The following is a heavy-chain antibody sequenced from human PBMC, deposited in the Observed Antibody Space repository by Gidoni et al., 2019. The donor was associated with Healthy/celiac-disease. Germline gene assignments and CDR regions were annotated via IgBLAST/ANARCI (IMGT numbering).Heavy chain of an antibody. CDR3: ATRYSSGWKIDY. CDR1: GGSISSSSYY. Sequence: QLQLQESGPGLVKPSETLSLPCPVPGGSISSSSYYWGWIRQPPGKGLEWIGSIYYSGSTYYNPSLKSRVTISVDTSKNQFSLKLSSVTAADTAVYYCATRYSSGWKIDYWGQGTLVTVSS. V-gene: IGHV4-39*01. D-gene: IGHD6-19*01. J-gene: IGHJ4*02. CDR2: IYYSGST.